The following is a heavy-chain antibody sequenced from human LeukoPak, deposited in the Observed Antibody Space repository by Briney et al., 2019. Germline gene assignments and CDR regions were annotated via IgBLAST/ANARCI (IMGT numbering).Heavy chain of an antibody. V-gene: IGHV4-4*07. CDR3: ARDSSLYSSSSYYYYYMDV. J-gene: IGHJ6*03. D-gene: IGHD6-6*01. CDR2: IYTSGST. CDR1: GGSISSYY. Sequence: PSETLSLTCTVSGGSISSYYWSWIRQPAGKGLEWIGRIYTSGSTNYNPSLKSRVTMSVDTSKNQFSLKLSSVTAADTAVYYCARDSSLYSSSSYYYYYMDVWGKGTTVTVSS.